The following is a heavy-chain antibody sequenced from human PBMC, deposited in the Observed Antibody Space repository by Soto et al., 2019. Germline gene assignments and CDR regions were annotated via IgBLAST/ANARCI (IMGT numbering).Heavy chain of an antibody. CDR2: FDPKDGLP. CDR3: AAELGRGNTAY. V-gene: IGHV1-24*01. Sequence: SVKVSCKVSGHKVTELSIYWMRQSPGTGLECMGGFDPKDGLPVYAQNFEGRVTITRDMSTTTAYMELSSLRSEDTAIYYCAAELGRGNTAYWGQGTLVTVSS. CDR1: GHKVTELS. J-gene: IGHJ4*02. D-gene: IGHD1-7*01.